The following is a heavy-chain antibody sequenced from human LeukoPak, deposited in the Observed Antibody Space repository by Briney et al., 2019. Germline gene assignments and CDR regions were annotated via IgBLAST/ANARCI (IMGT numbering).Heavy chain of an antibody. J-gene: IGHJ4*02. CDR3: ARDLLEGYFDY. D-gene: IGHD1-1*01. CDR2: IYYSGST. V-gene: IGHV4-59*01. Sequence: SETLSLTCTVSGGSISSYYWSWIRQPPGKGLEWIGYIYYSGSTNYNPSLKSRVTISVDTSKNQFSLKLSSVTAADTAVYYCARDLLEGYFDYWGQGTLVTVSS. CDR1: GGSISSYY.